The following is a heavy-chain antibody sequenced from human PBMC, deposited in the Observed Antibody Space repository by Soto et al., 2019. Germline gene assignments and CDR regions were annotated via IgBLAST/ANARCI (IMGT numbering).Heavy chain of an antibody. J-gene: IGHJ4*02. CDR3: ARSRSGAVADSFDF. CDR1: GLTFSSYA. D-gene: IGHD3-10*01. CDR2: ISRDGTNK. V-gene: IGHV3-30*04. Sequence: GGSLRLSCAASGLTFSSYAIHWVRQAPGKGLEWVAVISRDGTNKYYVDSVKGRFTISRDNSRNTLYLQMNSLRHEDAAVYYCARSRSGAVADSFDFWGQGTLVTVSS.